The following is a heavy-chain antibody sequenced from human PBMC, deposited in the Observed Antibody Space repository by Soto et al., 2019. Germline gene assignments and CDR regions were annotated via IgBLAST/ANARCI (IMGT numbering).Heavy chain of an antibody. CDR1: GGTFRTAA. V-gene: IGHV1-69*12. CDR2: IMPVFRTP. J-gene: IGHJ6*02. Sequence: QVQLEQSGAEVKKPGSSVKVSCKASGGTFRTAAISWVRQAPGQGLEWMGGIMPVFRTPDYAQKFQGRVTITADESTNKAYMELSGLRSDDTAVYYCARDNDRPQLGGNYYYMLDVWGQGTTITVSS. CDR3: ARDNDRPQLGGNYYYMLDV. D-gene: IGHD2-8*01.